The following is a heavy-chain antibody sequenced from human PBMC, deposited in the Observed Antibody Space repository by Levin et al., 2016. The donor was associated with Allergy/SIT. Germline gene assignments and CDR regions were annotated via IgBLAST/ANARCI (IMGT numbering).Heavy chain of an antibody. V-gene: IGHV1-2*04. Sequence: WVRQAPGQGLEWMGWIKPNSGGTNYAQKFQGWVTMTRDTSISTAYMELSRLRSDDTAVYYCARVGITIFGVVNNWFDPWGQGTLVTVSS. J-gene: IGHJ5*02. CDR2: IKPNSGGT. D-gene: IGHD3-3*01. CDR3: ARVGITIFGVVNNWFDP.